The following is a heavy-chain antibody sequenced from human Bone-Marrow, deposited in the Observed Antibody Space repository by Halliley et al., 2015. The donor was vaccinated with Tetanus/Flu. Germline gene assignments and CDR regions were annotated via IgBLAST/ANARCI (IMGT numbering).Heavy chain of an antibody. V-gene: IGHV4-30-4*01. J-gene: IGHJ5*02. CDR2: IYFPGTP. Sequence: WIGYIYFPGTPYYNPSLKSRVTISLDMSDNQFSLKLSSVTAADTAVYFCARAPVGDEVISPRFDPWGQGTLVTVSS. CDR3: ARAPVGDEVISPRFDP. D-gene: IGHD2-21*02.